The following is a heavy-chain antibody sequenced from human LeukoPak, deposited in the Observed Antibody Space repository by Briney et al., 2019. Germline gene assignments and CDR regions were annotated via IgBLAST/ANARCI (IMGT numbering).Heavy chain of an antibody. CDR1: GGSISSYY. D-gene: IGHD1-26*01. Sequence: PSETLSLTCTVSGGSISSYYWSWIRQPPGKGLEWIGYIYYSGSTNYNPSLKSRVTMSVDTSKNQFSLKLSSVTAADTAVYYCARGVGATHGGAFDIWGQGTMVTVSS. CDR3: ARGVGATHGGAFDI. CDR2: IYYSGST. J-gene: IGHJ3*02. V-gene: IGHV4-59*12.